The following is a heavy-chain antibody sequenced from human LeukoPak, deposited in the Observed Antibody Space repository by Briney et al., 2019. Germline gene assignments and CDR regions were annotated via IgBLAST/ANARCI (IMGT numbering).Heavy chain of an antibody. CDR1: GFTFSSYD. CDR2: IDTAGKT. Sequence: GGSLRLSCAASGFTFSSYDMHWVRQPTGKGLEWVSAIDTAGKTYYPGSVKGRFTISRKNAKNSLYLQMNSLRAGDTAVYYCAREATGSGPWYFDLWGRGTLVTVSS. V-gene: IGHV3-13*04. D-gene: IGHD3-10*01. CDR3: AREATGSGPWYFDL. J-gene: IGHJ2*01.